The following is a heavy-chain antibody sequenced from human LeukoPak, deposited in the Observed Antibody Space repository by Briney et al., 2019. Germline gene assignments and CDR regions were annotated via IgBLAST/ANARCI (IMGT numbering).Heavy chain of an antibody. J-gene: IGHJ5*02. Sequence: ASVKVSCKASGYTFTSYYMHWVRQAPGQGLEWMGIINPSGGSTSYAQKFQGRVTMTRDTSTSTVYMELSSLRSEDTAVYYCARGPQYYYDSRGYYYDTRFDPWGQGTLVTVSS. CDR1: GYTFTSYY. CDR3: ARGPQYYYDSRGYYYDTRFDP. V-gene: IGHV1-46*01. CDR2: INPSGGST. D-gene: IGHD3-22*01.